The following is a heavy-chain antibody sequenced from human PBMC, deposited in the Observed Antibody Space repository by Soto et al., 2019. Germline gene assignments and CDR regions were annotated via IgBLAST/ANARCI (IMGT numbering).Heavy chain of an antibody. V-gene: IGHV4-61*01. J-gene: IGHJ6*02. CDR1: GGSVWCGSYY. CDR2: IHDSGST. Sequence: QVQLLESGPGLVKPSETLSLTCTVSGGSVWCGSYYWSWPRQPPGKGLEWIGYIHDSGSTNYTPSLMCRVTISVDTSKYQSSRKLIAVTAADTAVYYWARECNSGRYNYYGMDVWGQVTTVTVSS. CDR3: ARECNSGRYNYYGMDV. D-gene: IGHD4-4*01.